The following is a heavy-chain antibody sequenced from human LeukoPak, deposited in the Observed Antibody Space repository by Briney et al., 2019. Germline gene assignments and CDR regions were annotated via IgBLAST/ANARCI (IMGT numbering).Heavy chain of an antibody. CDR2: IYYSGST. Sequence: SETLSLTCTVSGGSISSSNYYWGWIRQPPGKGLECIGSIYYSGSTYYNPSLKSRVSISVDTSKNQFSLKLSSVTAADTAVYYCARRSPADYWGQGTLVTVSS. V-gene: IGHV4-39*07. J-gene: IGHJ4*02. D-gene: IGHD2-2*01. CDR1: GGSISSSNYY. CDR3: ARRSPADY.